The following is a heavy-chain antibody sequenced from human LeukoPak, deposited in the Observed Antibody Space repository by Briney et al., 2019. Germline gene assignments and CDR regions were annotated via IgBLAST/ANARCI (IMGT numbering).Heavy chain of an antibody. D-gene: IGHD3-10*01. Sequence: GGSLRLSCTASGFTFGDYAMSWVRQAPGKGLEWVGLIRSKTYGGTTEYAASVKGRFTISRDDSKSIAYLQMNSLKTEDTAVYYCTRVRPRGFDYWGQGTLVTVSS. CDR3: TRVRPRGFDY. J-gene: IGHJ4*02. CDR2: IRSKTYGGTT. V-gene: IGHV3-49*04. CDR1: GFTFGDYA.